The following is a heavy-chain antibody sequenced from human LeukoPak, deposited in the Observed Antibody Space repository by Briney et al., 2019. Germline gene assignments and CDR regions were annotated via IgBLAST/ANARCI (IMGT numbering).Heavy chain of an antibody. CDR1: GFTFDDYA. Sequence: AGGSLRLSCAASGFTFDDYAMHWVRQAPGKGLEWVSGISWNSGSIGYADSVKGRFTISRDNAKNSLYLQMNSLRAEDTAVYYCARDKWAGTSAFDIWGQGTMVTVSS. V-gene: IGHV3-9*01. D-gene: IGHD6-19*01. J-gene: IGHJ3*02. CDR2: ISWNSGSI. CDR3: ARDKWAGTSAFDI.